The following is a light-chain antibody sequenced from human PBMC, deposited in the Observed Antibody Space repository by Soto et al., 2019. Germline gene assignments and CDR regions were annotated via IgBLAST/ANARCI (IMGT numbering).Light chain of an antibody. CDR1: QSVSTW. V-gene: IGKV1-5*03. CDR2: KAS. Sequence: DIQMTQSPSTLSASVGDRVTITCRASQSVSTWLAWYQQKPGKAPKLLIYKASNLESGVPSRFSGSGSGTEFTLTISCLQPDDFATYYCQQYNSWTFGQGTKVEIK. CDR3: QQYNSWT. J-gene: IGKJ1*01.